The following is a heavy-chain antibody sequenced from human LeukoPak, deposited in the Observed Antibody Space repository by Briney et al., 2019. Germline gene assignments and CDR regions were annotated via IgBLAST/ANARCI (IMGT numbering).Heavy chain of an antibody. CDR1: GFTFSSYG. J-gene: IGHJ4*02. D-gene: IGHD6-13*01. CDR3: ARAQAPGSIAAAGRLGNY. V-gene: IGHV3-33*01. Sequence: PGGSLRLSCAASGFTFSSYGVHWVRQAPGKGLEWVAVIWYDGSNKYYADSVKGRFTISRDNSKNTLYLQMNSLRAEDTAVYYCARAQAPGSIAAAGRLGNYWGQGTLVTVSS. CDR2: IWYDGSNK.